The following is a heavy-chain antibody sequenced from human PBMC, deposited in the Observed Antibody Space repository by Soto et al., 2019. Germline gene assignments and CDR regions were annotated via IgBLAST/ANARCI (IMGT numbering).Heavy chain of an antibody. D-gene: IGHD6-19*01. Sequence: GGSVRLSCIGSGFTFSNAWINWVRQAPGKGLEWVGRIKSKPDGGTTDYAAPVKGRFTISRDDSKNTVYLQMNSLKTEDTALYYCVTGQSCDYWGQGTLVTVSS. CDR2: IKSKPDGGTT. CDR3: VTGQSCDY. CDR1: GFTFSNAW. J-gene: IGHJ4*02. V-gene: IGHV3-15*01.